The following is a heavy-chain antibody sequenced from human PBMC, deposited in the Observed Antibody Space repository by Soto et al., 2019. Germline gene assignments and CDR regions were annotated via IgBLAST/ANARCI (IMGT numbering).Heavy chain of an antibody. CDR2: ISPSGTT. J-gene: IGHJ4*02. CDR3: VTSLWFGTQPEI. CDR1: GGSFSGYY. Sequence: QVQLQPWGAGLLKPSETLSLTCAVYGGSFSGYYWTWFRQPPGKGLEWIGEISPSGTTKYIPSLKSRVTSSADTSKNQFSLKVTSVTAADTAVYYCVTSLWFGTQPEIWGQGALVTVSS. D-gene: IGHD3-10*01. V-gene: IGHV4-34*01.